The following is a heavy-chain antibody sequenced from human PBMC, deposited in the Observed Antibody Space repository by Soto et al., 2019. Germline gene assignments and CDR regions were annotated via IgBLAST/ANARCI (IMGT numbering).Heavy chain of an antibody. J-gene: IGHJ4*02. CDR1: GYTFTSYG. CDR3: VRDYGDYFLFTLHY. CDR2: ISANNGNT. Sequence: QVQLVQSGAEVKKPGASVKVSCKASGYTFTSYGISWVRQAPGQGLEWMGWISANNGNTNYAQKLQGRVTLTTDTSTSTAYMELRSLRSDDTAVYYCVRDYGDYFLFTLHYWGQGTLVTVSS. V-gene: IGHV1-18*01. D-gene: IGHD4-17*01.